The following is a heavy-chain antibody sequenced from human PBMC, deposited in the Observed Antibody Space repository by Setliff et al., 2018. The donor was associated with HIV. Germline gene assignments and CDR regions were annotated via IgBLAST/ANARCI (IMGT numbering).Heavy chain of an antibody. CDR3: ARKTYYYDSGGYHNYMDV. V-gene: IGHV4-34*01. Sequence: SETLSLTCAVYGGSFSGYYWSWIRQSPGKGLEWIGEINHSGSTNYNPSLKSRVTILGDTSKNQFSLKLSSVTAADTAVYYCARKTYYYDSGGYHNYMDVWGKGTTVTVS. J-gene: IGHJ6*03. CDR2: INHSGST. CDR1: GGSFSGYY. D-gene: IGHD3-22*01.